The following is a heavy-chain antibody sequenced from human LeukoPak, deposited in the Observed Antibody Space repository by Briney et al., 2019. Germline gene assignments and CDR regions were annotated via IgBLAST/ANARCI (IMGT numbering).Heavy chain of an antibody. CDR3: ARSEPTAGIAAPAFDY. V-gene: IGHV1-8*01. J-gene: IGHJ4*02. CDR2: MNPNNGHT. Sequence: GASVKVSCKASGYTFTNYDINWVRQATGQGLDWMGWMNPNNGHTGYAQKFQGRVSMTWNTSITTAYLELSSLKSEDTAVYYCARSEPTAGIAAPAFDYWGQGTLVTASS. CDR1: GYTFTNYD. D-gene: IGHD6-6*01.